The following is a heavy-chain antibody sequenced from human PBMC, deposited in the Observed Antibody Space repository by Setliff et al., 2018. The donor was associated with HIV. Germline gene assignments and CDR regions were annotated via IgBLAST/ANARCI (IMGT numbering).Heavy chain of an antibody. V-gene: IGHV4-59*01. CDR2: IFYSGSS. CDR1: GASISTYY. J-gene: IGHJ5*02. CDR3: ARDRGSYNFWSGLARGDNWFDP. Sequence: LSLTCTVSGASISTYYWSWIRQPPGKGLGWIGYIFYSGSSNYNPSLKSRVTMSVDTSKNQFSLNLTSVTAADTAVYYCARDRGSYNFWSGLARGDNWFDPWGQGTLVTVSS. D-gene: IGHD3-3*01.